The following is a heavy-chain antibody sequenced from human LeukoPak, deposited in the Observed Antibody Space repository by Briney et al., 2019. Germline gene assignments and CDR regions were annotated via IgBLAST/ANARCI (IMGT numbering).Heavy chain of an antibody. CDR1: GFTFSSYG. Sequence: GGSLGLSCAASGFTFSSYGMHWVRQAPGKGLEWVAFIRYDESNKYYADSVRGRFTISRDNSQNTVHLQMNSLRAEDTAVYYCAKEGYSSGWYADYWGQGILVIVSS. CDR3: AKEGYSSGWYADY. V-gene: IGHV3-30*02. D-gene: IGHD6-19*01. J-gene: IGHJ4*02. CDR2: IRYDESNK.